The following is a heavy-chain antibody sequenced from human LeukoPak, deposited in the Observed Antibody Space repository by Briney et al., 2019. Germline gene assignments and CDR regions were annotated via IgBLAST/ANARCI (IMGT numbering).Heavy chain of an antibody. CDR3: ARSNYDILTGYQA. D-gene: IGHD3-9*01. CDR2: IIPIFGTA. CDR1: GDTFSNYA. Sequence: SVKVSCKAYGDTFSNYAISWVRQAPGGGLEWMGGIIPIFGTANCAQKFRGRLTVTADRSTRTAYMELSSLTSEDTAVYYCARSNYDILTGYQAWGQGTPVTVSS. J-gene: IGHJ4*02. V-gene: IGHV1-69*06.